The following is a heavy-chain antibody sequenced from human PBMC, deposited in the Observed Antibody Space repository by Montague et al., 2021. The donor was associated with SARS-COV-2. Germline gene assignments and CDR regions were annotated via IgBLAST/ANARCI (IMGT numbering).Heavy chain of an antibody. D-gene: IGHD2-2*02. V-gene: IGHV4-39*01. CDR2: IYYSGST. Sequence: SETLSLTCTVSGGSISSSSYDWGWIRQPPGKGLEWIGSIYYSGSTXYNPSLKSRVTISVDTSKNQSSLKLSSVTAADTAVYYCAGRVVVPAAIGHWYFDLWGRGTLVTVSS. CDR3: AGRVVVPAAIGHWYFDL. CDR1: GGSISSSSYD. J-gene: IGHJ2*01.